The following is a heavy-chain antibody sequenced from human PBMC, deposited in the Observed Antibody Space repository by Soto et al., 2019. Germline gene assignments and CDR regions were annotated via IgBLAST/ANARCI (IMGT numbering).Heavy chain of an antibody. CDR3: ARIRLPAAAPDYYYYYGMDV. D-gene: IGHD2-2*01. J-gene: IGHJ6*02. CDR2: IIPIFGTA. CDR1: GGTFSSYA. V-gene: IGHV1-69*01. Sequence: QVQLVQSGAEVKKPGSSVKVSCKASGGTFSSYAISWVRQAPGQGLEWMGGIIPIFGTANYAQKFQGRVTITADESTSTAYMELSRLRSEDTAVYYCARIRLPAAAPDYYYYYGMDVWGQGTTVTVSS.